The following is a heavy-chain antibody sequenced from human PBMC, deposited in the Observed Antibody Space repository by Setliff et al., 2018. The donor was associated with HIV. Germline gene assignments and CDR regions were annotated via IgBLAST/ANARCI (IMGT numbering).Heavy chain of an antibody. D-gene: IGHD3-10*01. CDR1: GFTFRSYE. Sequence: GESLKISCAVSGFTFRSYEMSWVRQAPGKGLEWISYINSRGDSDHYADSVKGRFIISRDNTKSSLSLQMHNLRAEDTATYYCARNWDFYNSGSLVFDYWGQGTLVTVSS. J-gene: IGHJ4*02. CDR2: INSRGDSD. V-gene: IGHV3-48*03. CDR3: ARNWDFYNSGSLVFDY.